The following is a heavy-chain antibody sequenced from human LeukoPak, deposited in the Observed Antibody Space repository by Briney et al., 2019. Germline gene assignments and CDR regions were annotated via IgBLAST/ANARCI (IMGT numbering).Heavy chain of an antibody. V-gene: IGHV3-23*01. Sequence: QPWGSLRLSCAASGFTFSSYAMNWVRQAPGKGLEWVSDISGSGGSTYHADSVKGRFTISRDNSKNTLYLQMNSLRAEDTAVYYCAKGNVYGGNGMDVWGQGTTVTASS. CDR1: GFTFSSYA. D-gene: IGHD2/OR15-2a*01. J-gene: IGHJ6*02. CDR3: AKGNVYGGNGMDV. CDR2: ISGSGGST.